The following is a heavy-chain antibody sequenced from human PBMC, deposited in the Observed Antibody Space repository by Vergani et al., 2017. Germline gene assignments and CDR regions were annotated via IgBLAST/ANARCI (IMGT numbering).Heavy chain of an antibody. CDR1: FDSIRNLY. Sequence: QVQLQESGPGLVKSSETLSLTCSVSFDSIRNLYCNWIRQPPGKGLEWIGSIHYSENTNYNPSLKTRVTISVDTSKNQFSMEVTSVTAADTAIYFCARTESFMLRYFHWALWGQGTLVTVAS. CDR2: IHYSENT. D-gene: IGHD3-9*01. J-gene: IGHJ4*02. V-gene: IGHV4-59*08. CDR3: ARTESFMLRYFHWAL.